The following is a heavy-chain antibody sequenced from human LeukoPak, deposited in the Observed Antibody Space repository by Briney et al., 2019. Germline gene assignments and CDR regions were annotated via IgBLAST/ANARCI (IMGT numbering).Heavy chain of an antibody. CDR3: ARGRGYCSGGSCYLGY. D-gene: IGHD2-15*01. V-gene: IGHV4-34*01. J-gene: IGHJ4*02. CDR2: INHSGST. Sequence: KPSETLSLTCAVYGGSFSGYYWSWIRQPPGKGLEWIGEINHSGSTNYNPSLKSRVTISVDTSKNQFFLKLSSVTAADTAVYYCARGRGYCSGGSCYLGYWGQGTLVTVSS. CDR1: GGSFSGYY.